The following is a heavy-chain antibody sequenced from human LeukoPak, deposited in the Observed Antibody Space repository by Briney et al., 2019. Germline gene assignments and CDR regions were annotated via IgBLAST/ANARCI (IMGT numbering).Heavy chain of an antibody. CDR3: ARHSPRFLEYLDY. V-gene: IGHV4-59*08. D-gene: IGHD3-3*01. Sequence: SETLSLTCTVSGGSISSDYWSWIRQSPGKGLEWIGYCHYSGSTNSNPSLNGRVTFSVDRPRNQFSLKLTSVTAADTAVYYCARHSPRFLEYLDYWGQGALVAVSS. J-gene: IGHJ4*02. CDR2: CHYSGST. CDR1: GGSISSDY.